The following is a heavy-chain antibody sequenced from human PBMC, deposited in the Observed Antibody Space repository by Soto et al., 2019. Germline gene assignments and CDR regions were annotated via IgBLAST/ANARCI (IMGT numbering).Heavy chain of an antibody. CDR2: ISGDFSTI. D-gene: IGHD3-9*01. Sequence: PGGSLRLSCAASGFTFNTYEMNWVRQAPGKGLEWVSYISGDFSTIYYADSVKGRFTISRDNAKKSLYLQMNSLRAEDTAVYYCARLIGHWLLRGAFDIWGQGTLVTVSS. CDR1: GFTFNTYE. J-gene: IGHJ3*02. V-gene: IGHV3-48*03. CDR3: ARLIGHWLLRGAFDI.